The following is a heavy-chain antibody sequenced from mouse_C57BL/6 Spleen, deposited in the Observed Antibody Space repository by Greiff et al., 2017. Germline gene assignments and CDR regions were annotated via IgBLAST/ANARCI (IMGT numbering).Heavy chain of an antibody. CDR2: INPSTGGT. V-gene: IGHV1-43*01. CDR1: GYSFTGYY. J-gene: IGHJ1*03. CDR3: ARSYYYGSSYVRNWYFDV. D-gene: IGHD1-1*01. Sequence: VQLQQSGPELVKPGASVKISCKASGYSFTGYYMHWVKQSSEKSLEWIGEINPSTGGTSYNQKFKGKATLTVDKSSSTAYMQLKSLTSEDSAVYYCARSYYYGSSYVRNWYFDVWGTGTTVTVSS.